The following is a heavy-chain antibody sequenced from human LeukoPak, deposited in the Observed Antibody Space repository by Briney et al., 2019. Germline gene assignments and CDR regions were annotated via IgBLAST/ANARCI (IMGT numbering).Heavy chain of an antibody. V-gene: IGHV4-31*03. CDR2: IYYSGST. J-gene: IGHJ4*02. D-gene: IGHD3-3*01. CDR1: GGSISSGGYY. CDR3: ARGRRVAKEFDY. Sequence: SETLSLTCTVPGGSISSGGYYWSWIRQHPGKGLEWIGYIYYSGSTYYNPSLKSRVTISVDTSKNQFSLKLSSVTAADTAVYYCARGRRVAKEFDYWGQGTLVTVSS.